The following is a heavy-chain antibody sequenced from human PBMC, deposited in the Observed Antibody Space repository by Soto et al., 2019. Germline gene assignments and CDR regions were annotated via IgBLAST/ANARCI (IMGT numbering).Heavy chain of an antibody. CDR2: ISYDGSNK. D-gene: IGHD3-22*01. V-gene: IGHV3-30*07. CDR3: ARARYYDSSGYFLYYFDY. Sequence: GGTLRLSCAASGFTFSSYSMHWVRRAPGKGLEWVAVISYDGSNKYYADSVKGRFTISRDNSKNTLYLQMNSLRAEDTAVYYCARARYYDSSGYFLYYFDYWGQGTLVTVSS. CDR1: GFTFSSYS. J-gene: IGHJ4*02.